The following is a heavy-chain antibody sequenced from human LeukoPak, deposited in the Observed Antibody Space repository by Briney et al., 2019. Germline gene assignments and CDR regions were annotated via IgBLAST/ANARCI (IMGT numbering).Heavy chain of an antibody. CDR3: AKESRREYDFWSGYYDY. V-gene: IGHV3-23*01. J-gene: IGHJ4*02. CDR2: ISASGGST. D-gene: IGHD3-3*01. CDR1: GFAFDSYA. Sequence: PGGSLRLSCVGSGFAFDSYAMSWVRQAPGKGLQWVSGISASGGSTYYADSVKGRFTISRDNSKNTLYLQMNSLRAEDTAVYYCAKESRREYDFWSGYYDYWGQGTLVTVSS.